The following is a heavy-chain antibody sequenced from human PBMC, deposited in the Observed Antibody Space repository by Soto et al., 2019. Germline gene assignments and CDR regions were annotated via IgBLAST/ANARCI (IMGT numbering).Heavy chain of an antibody. CDR1: GYSFTSDW. J-gene: IGHJ6*04. D-gene: IGHD3-22*01. Sequence: GESLKISCKGSGYSFTSDWIICLRQIPLNGMELIGRINSSDSYTNYIPSFLGHVTISAYKSICTAYLKWSSLKASDTDMYYCARLTQDYHDSSGPTVGGYGMEVCGKGNTVTVSS. CDR2: INSSDSYT. CDR3: ARLTQDYHDSSGPTVGGYGMEV. V-gene: IGHV5-10-1*01.